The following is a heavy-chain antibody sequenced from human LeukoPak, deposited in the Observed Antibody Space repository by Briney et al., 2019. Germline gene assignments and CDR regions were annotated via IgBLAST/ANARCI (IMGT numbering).Heavy chain of an antibody. Sequence: GGSLRLSCAASGFTFSSYWMHWVRQVPGKGLVWVSRINNDGSSITYADSVKGRFTISRDNAKNTLYLQMNSLRAEDRAVYFCARGYGDSPVYHYYGMDVWGQGTTVTVSS. CDR3: ARGYGDSPVYHYYGMDV. V-gene: IGHV3-74*01. J-gene: IGHJ6*02. D-gene: IGHD4-17*01. CDR2: INNDGSSI. CDR1: GFTFSSYW.